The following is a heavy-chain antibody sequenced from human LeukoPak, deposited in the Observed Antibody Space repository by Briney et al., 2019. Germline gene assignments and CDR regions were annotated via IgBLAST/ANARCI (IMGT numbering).Heavy chain of an antibody. Sequence: GESLRISCKGSGYSFTSYWIGWVRQKPGKGLEWMGIIYPGDSDTRYSPSFQGQVTISADKSISTAYLQWSSLQASDTAMYYCARRLCSSSCYMDYWGQGTLVTVSS. CDR2: IYPGDSDT. D-gene: IGHD2-2*02. CDR1: GYSFTSYW. V-gene: IGHV5-51*01. J-gene: IGHJ4*02. CDR3: ARRLCSSSCYMDY.